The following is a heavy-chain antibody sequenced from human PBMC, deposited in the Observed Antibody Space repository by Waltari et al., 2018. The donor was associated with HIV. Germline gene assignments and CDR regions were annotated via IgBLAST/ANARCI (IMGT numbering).Heavy chain of an antibody. J-gene: IGHJ3*01. CDR2: IYPGDSET. CDR1: GYNFGWFW. D-gene: IGHD2-21*01. Sequence: EVQLVQSGPEVKKPGESAKVSCRISGYNFGWFWIGWVRQMSGKGLEWMGIIYPGDSETRYNPSFQGKVTISADTSINTAYLQWHRLQASDTAVYYCARVLIGADNSFDFWGQGTMVTVSS. CDR3: ARVLIGADNSFDF. V-gene: IGHV5-51*01.